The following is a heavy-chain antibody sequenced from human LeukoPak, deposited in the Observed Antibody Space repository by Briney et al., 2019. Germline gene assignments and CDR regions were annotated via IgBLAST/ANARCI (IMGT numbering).Heavy chain of an antibody. CDR3: ARERSGSYPNWFDP. CDR1: GFTFSNYG. CDR2: ITGNGANT. D-gene: IGHD3-10*01. Sequence: GGSLRLSCAASGFTFSNYGMSWVRQAPGKGLEWVSAITGNGANTFYADSVKGRFTISRDNSKNTMYLQMNSLRAEDTALYYCARERSGSYPNWFDPWGQGTLVTVSS. V-gene: IGHV3-23*01. J-gene: IGHJ5*02.